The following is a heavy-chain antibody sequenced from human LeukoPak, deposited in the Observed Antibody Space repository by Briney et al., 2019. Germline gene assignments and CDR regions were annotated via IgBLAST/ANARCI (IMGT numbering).Heavy chain of an antibody. CDR2: IKEDGSEK. CDR1: GFTFSTYR. J-gene: IGHJ4*02. Sequence: PGGSLRLSCAASGFTFSTYRMSWVRQAPGKGLEWVANIKEDGSEKYYGDSVKGRFTISRDNPKNTLYLQMNSLRVEDTAVYFCAKRGVVIRVILVGFHKEAYYFDSWGQGALVTVSS. CDR3: AKRGVVIRVILVGFHKEAYYFDS. V-gene: IGHV3-7*03. D-gene: IGHD3-22*01.